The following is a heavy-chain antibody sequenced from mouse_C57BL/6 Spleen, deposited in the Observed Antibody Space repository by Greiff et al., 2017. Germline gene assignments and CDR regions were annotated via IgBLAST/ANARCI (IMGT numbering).Heavy chain of an antibody. CDR1: GYTFTSYW. Sequence: QVQLKQPGAELVKPGASVKMSCKASGYTFTSYWITWVKQRPGQGLEWIGDIYPGSGSTNYNEKFKSKATLTVDTSSSTAYMQLSSLTSEDSAVYYCARGAATMVTTGYFDVWGTGTTVTVSS. CDR2: IYPGSGST. V-gene: IGHV1-55*01. J-gene: IGHJ1*03. CDR3: ARGAATMVTTGYFDV. D-gene: IGHD2-2*01.